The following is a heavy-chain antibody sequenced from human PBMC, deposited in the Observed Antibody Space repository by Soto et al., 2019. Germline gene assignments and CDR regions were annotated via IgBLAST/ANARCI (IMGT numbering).Heavy chain of an antibody. V-gene: IGHV5-10-1*01. CDR1: GYSFTTYW. CDR3: ARHKPGAYEFFDY. CDR2: IDPSDSYT. Sequence: GESLKISCKVSGYSFTTYWISWVRQMPGKGLEWMGRIDPSDSYTNNSPSFQGNVTISADTSTATAYLQWRSLKASDTAIYYCARHKPGAYEFFDYWGQGTPVTVSS. J-gene: IGHJ4*02. D-gene: IGHD5-12*01.